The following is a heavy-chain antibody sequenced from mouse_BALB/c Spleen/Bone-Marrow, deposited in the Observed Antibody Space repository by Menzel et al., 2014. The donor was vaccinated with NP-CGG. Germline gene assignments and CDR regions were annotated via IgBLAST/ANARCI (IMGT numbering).Heavy chain of an antibody. V-gene: IGHV2-9*02. CDR3: ARGSYYEGAMDY. J-gene: IGHJ4*01. Sequence: VKLVESGPGLVAPSQSLSITCTVSGFSLTSYGVHWVRQPPGKVLEWLGVIWAGGSTNYDSALMSRLSISKDNSKSQVFLKMNSLQTDDTAMYYCARGSYYEGAMDYWGQGTSVTVSS. CDR2: IWAGGST. CDR1: GFSLTSYG. D-gene: IGHD1-1*01.